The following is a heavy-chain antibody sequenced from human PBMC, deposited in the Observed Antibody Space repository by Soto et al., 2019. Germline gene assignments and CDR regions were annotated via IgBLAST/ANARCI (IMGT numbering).Heavy chain of an antibody. Sequence: QVQLGESGGGLVKPGGSLKLSCSASGFTFSDYYMSGTRQAPGKGLEWVSDISSSGSTIYYAESVKGRFTNSRYNSKNSMYLLINSLRAEATAVYYCARVNGHYYYGMDVWGQGTTVTVSS. V-gene: IGHV3-11*01. CDR1: GFTFSDYY. CDR3: ARVNGHYYYGMDV. CDR2: ISSSGSTI. J-gene: IGHJ6*01.